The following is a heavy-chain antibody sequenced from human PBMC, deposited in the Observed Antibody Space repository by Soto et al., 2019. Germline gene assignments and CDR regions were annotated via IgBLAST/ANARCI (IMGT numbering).Heavy chain of an antibody. CDR1: GHKFTSSW. J-gene: IGHJ5*02. Sequence: PGESLKISCRTSGHKFTSSWIAWVRQKPGKGLEWVGIIFPSDSDTRYSPSFQGQVTISADRSTSTVFLQWASLKASDTAVYFCARKDKSGYFNWFDPWGQGTLVTVS. CDR3: ARKDKSGYFNWFDP. CDR2: IFPSDSDT. D-gene: IGHD3-22*01. V-gene: IGHV5-51*01.